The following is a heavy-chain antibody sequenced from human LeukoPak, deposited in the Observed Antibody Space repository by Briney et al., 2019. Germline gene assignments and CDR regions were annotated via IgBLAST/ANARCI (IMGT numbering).Heavy chain of an antibody. V-gene: IGHV4-39*02. J-gene: IGHJ6*03. CDR1: GGSISSSSYY. D-gene: IGHD1-26*01. CDR2: IYYSGRT. Sequence: SETLSLTCTVSGGSISSSSYYWGWIRQPPGKGLEWIGSIYYSGRTYYNPSLKSRVTISVDTSKNQFSLKLSSVTAADTAVYYRAREGSGSYYYYYYYMDVWGKGTTVTVSS. CDR3: AREGSGSYYYYYYYMDV.